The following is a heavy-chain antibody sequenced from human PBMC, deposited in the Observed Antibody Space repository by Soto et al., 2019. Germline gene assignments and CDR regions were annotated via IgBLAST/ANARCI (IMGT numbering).Heavy chain of an antibody. D-gene: IGHD4-17*01. J-gene: IGHJ4*02. CDR1: GYTFTSYY. CDR2: INPSGGST. Sequence: ASVKVSCKASGYTFTSYYMHWVRQAPGQGLEWMGIINPSGGSTSYAQKFQGRVTMARDTSTSTVYMELSSLRSEDTAVYYCARDPYGDYLFDYWGQGTLVTVSS. CDR3: ARDPYGDYLFDY. V-gene: IGHV1-46*01.